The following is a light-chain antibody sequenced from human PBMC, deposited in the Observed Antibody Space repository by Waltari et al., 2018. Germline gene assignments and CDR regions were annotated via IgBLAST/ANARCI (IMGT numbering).Light chain of an antibody. CDR2: WAS. CDR1: QSLLYDANNRDY. J-gene: IGKJ5*01. Sequence: DIIMTQSPDSLAVSLGERATLNCKSNQSLLYDANNRDYLAWFHQKPGQPPTFLIYWASTRESGVPDRFSGRGSGTDFTLNITSLQAEDVGVYYCQQYYTHPITFGQGTRLEI. V-gene: IGKV4-1*01. CDR3: QQYYTHPIT.